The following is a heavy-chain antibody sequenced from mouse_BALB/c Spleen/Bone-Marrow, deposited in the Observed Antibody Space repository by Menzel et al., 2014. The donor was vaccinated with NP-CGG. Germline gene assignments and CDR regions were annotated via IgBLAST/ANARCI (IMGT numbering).Heavy chain of an antibody. V-gene: IGHV1S56*01. CDR1: GYTFTSYD. CDR2: IYPGDGST. CDR3: ARSDDSSRCVFAY. J-gene: IGHJ3*01. D-gene: IGHD3-2*01. Sequence: VKLMESGPELAKPGALVKISCKASGYTFTSYDINWVKQRPGQGLEWIGWIYPGDGSTKYNEQLKGKATLTADKSSSTAYMQLSSLTSENSAVYFCARSDDSSRCVFAYGGRGTLVTVSA.